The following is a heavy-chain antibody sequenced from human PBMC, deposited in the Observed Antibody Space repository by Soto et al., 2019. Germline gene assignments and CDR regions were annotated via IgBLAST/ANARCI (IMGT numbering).Heavy chain of an antibody. Sequence: GGSLRLSCAASGFTFSSYWMHWVRQAPGKGLVWVSRINSDGSSTSYADSVKGRFTISRDNAKNTLYLQMNSLRAEDTAVYYCARDRKYYYDSSGYYYRYFDLWGRGTLVTVSS. CDR3: ARDRKYYYDSSGYYYRYFDL. D-gene: IGHD3-22*01. CDR1: GFTFSSYW. V-gene: IGHV3-74*01. J-gene: IGHJ2*01. CDR2: INSDGSST.